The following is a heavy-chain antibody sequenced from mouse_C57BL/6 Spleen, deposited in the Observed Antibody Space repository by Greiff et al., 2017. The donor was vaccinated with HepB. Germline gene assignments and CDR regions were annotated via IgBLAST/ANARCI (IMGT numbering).Heavy chain of an antibody. CDR3: ARGVDGNPDY. J-gene: IGHJ2*01. D-gene: IGHD2-1*01. Sequence: VQLQQSGPELVKPGASVKISCKASGYSFTSYYIHWVKQRPGQGLEWIGWIYPGSGNTKYNEKFKGKATLTADTSSSTADMQLSSLTSEDSAVYYCARGVDGNPDYWCQGTTLTVSS. V-gene: IGHV1-66*01. CDR2: IYPGSGNT. CDR1: GYSFTSYY.